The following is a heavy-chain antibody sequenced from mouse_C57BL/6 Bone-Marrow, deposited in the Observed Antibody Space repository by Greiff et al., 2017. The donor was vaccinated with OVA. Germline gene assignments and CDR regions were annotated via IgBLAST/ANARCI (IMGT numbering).Heavy chain of an antibody. CDR3: ARHEDGYYASYFDY. J-gene: IGHJ2*01. Sequence: VQLQQSGPELVKPGASVKISCKASGYAFSSSWMNWVKQRPGKGLEWIGRIYPGDGDTNYNGKFKGKATLTADKSSSTAYMQLSSLTSEDSAVXFGARHEDGYYASYFDYWGQGTTLTGSS. V-gene: IGHV1-82*01. CDR1: GYAFSSSW. CDR2: IYPGDGDT. D-gene: IGHD2-3*01.